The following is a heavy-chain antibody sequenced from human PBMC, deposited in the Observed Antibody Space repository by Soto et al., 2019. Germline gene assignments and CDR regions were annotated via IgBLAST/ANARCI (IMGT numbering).Heavy chain of an antibody. D-gene: IGHD2-15*01. CDR1: GFTFSSYA. V-gene: IGHV3-30-3*01. Sequence: QVQLVESGGGVVQPGRSLRLSCAASGFTFSSYAMHWVRQAPGKGLEWVAVISYDGSNKYYADSVKGRFTISRDNSKNTLYLQMNSLRAEDTAVYYCARDRAYCSGGSCLGDYYYYGMDVWGQGTTVTVS. J-gene: IGHJ6*02. CDR3: ARDRAYCSGGSCLGDYYYYGMDV. CDR2: ISYDGSNK.